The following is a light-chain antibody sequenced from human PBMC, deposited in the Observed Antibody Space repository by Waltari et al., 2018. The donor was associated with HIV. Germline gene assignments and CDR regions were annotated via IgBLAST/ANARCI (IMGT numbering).Light chain of an antibody. CDR2: VKSDGSH. J-gene: IGLJ3*02. V-gene: IGLV4-69*01. Sequence: QLAVTQSPSASASLGASVKLTCTLTSAHSPYAIAWPQQQPGKGPRFLLKVKSDGSHIKGDGIPDRFSGSSFGAERYLTITSLRSDDEADYYCQTWGTGIRVFGGGTKLTVL. CDR1: SAHSPYA. CDR3: QTWGTGIRV.